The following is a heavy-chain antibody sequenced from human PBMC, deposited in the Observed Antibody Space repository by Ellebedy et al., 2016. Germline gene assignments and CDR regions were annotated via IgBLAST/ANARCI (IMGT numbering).Heavy chain of an antibody. D-gene: IGHD3-16*01. CDR1: GFTVSSNY. V-gene: IGHV3-53*01. J-gene: IGHJ6*02. Sequence: GGSLRLSCAASGFTVSSNYMSWVRQAPGKGLEWVSVIYSGGSTYYADSVKGRFTISRDNSKNTLYLQMNSLRAEDTAVYYCARALVWGSHKDYYYGMDVWGQGTTVTVSS. CDR2: IYSGGST. CDR3: ARALVWGSHKDYYYGMDV.